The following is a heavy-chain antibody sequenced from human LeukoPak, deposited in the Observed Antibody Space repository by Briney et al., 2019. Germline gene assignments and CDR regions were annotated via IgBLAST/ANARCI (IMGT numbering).Heavy chain of an antibody. CDR1: GGTYA. Sequence: SVKVSCKASGGTYAISWVRQAPGQGLEWMAGITPMFGTTNYAQKFQGRLTITADESTSTAYMELSSLRSEDTAVYYCARDLKLYSSSSNYFDYWGQGTLVTVSS. J-gene: IGHJ4*02. D-gene: IGHD6-6*01. V-gene: IGHV1-69*01. CDR3: ARDLKLYSSSSNYFDY. CDR2: ITPMFGTT.